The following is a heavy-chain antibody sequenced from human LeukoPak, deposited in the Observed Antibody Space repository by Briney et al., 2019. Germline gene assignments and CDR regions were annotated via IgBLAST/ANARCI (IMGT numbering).Heavy chain of an antibody. V-gene: IGHV3-48*01. CDR3: ARDHRYAFDN. CDR1: GFNFIDYS. D-gene: IGHD5-12*01. Sequence: GGSLRLSCAASGFNFIDYSMNWVRQAPGKGLEWISYIGISSGNTKYADSVEGRFTISRDKARNSLYLQMNSLRVEDTAMYYCARDHRYAFDNWGHGTLVTVSS. J-gene: IGHJ4*01. CDR2: IGISSGNT.